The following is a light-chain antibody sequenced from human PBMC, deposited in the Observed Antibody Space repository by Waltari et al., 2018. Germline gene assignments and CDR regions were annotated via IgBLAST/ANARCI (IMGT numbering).Light chain of an antibody. CDR1: SSNIGSNA. CDR2: YDD. Sequence: QSVLTQPPSVSEAPRQRVTISCSGSSSNIGSNAVNWYQQLPGKAPKLLIYYDDLLPSGVSVRFSGSKSGTSASLAISGLQSEDEAHDYCATWDDSLSGVVFGGGTKLTVL. V-gene: IGLV1-36*01. CDR3: ATWDDSLSGVV. J-gene: IGLJ3*02.